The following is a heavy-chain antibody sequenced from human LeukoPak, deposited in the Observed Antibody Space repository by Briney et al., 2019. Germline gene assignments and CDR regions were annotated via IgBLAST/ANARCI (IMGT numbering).Heavy chain of an antibody. D-gene: IGHD2-2*01. CDR1: GFTFDDYG. V-gene: IGHV3-20*04. J-gene: IGHJ4*02. CDR2: INWNGGST. CDR3: ARDLRVHCSSTSCPIDY. Sequence: GGSLRLSCAASGFTFDDYGMSWVRQAPGKGLEWVSGINWNGGSTGYADSVKGRFTISRDNAKNSLYLQMNSLRAEDTALYYCARDLRVHCSSTSCPIDYWGQGTLVTVSS.